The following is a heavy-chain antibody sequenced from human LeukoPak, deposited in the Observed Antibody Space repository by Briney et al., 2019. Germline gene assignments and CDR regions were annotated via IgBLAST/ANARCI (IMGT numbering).Heavy chain of an antibody. CDR2: IYHSGST. J-gene: IGHJ4*02. V-gene: IGHV4-4*02. D-gene: IGHD3-16*01. Sequence: PSETLSLTCAVSGGSISSSYWWTWVRQPPGKGLEWIGEIYHSGSTNYNPSLKSRVTISVDKSKNQFSLKLSSVTAADTAVYYCGRGGYWGREEDYWGQGTLVTVSS. CDR3: GRGGYWGREEDY. CDR1: GGSISSSYW.